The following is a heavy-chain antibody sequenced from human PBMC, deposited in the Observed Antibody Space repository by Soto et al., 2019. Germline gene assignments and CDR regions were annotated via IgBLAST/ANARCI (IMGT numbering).Heavy chain of an antibody. CDR3: AKDRYGDYGGIDY. Sequence: EVQLLESGGGLVQPGGSLRLSCAASGFTFSTDAMICVRQAPGKGLECVSVITGSGGSTYYADSVKGRFTISRDTSKNTLFLQMNSLRAEDTAVYYCAKDRYGDYGGIDYWGQGTMVTVSS. CDR2: ITGSGGST. CDR1: GFTFSTDA. J-gene: IGHJ4*02. D-gene: IGHD4-17*01. V-gene: IGHV3-23*01.